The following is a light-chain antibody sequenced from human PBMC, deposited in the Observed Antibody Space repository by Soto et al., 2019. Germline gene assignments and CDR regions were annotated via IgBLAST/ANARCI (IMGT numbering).Light chain of an antibody. J-gene: IGKJ2*01. CDR2: GAS. V-gene: IGKV3-20*01. CDR1: QSVTSNY. CDR3: QQYGSSPT. Sequence: EIGLTQSPGTLSLSAGERATLSCRASQSVTSNYLAWYQQKPGQAPRLFIYGASSRATGIPDRFSGSGSGTDFTLTISRLEPEDFAVYYCQQYGSSPTFGQGTKLEIK.